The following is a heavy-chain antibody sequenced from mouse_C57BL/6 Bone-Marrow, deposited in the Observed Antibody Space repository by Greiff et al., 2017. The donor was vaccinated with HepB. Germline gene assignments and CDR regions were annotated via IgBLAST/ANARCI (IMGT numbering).Heavy chain of an antibody. J-gene: IGHJ1*01. Sequence: VQLQQSGAELVKPGASVKLSCTASGFNIKDYYMHWVKQRTEQGLEWIGRIDPEDGETKYAPKFQGKATITADTSSKTAYLQLCSLTAADTAVYYCARERGTTVVEDWYVDVWGAGTTVTVSS. V-gene: IGHV14-2*01. CDR2: IDPEDGET. CDR3: ARERGTTVVEDWYVDV. CDR1: GFNIKDYY. D-gene: IGHD1-1*01.